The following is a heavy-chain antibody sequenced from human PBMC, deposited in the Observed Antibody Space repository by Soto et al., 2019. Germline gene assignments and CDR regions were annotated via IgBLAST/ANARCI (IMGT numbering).Heavy chain of an antibody. CDR3: ARELGYCSSTSCYKNFQH. V-gene: IGHV1-69*08. D-gene: IGHD2-2*02. Sequence: QVQLVQSGAEVKKPGSSVKVSCKASGGTFSSYTISWERQAPGRGLEWMGRIIPILGIANYAQKFQGRVTITADKSTSTAYMELSSLRSEDTAVYYCARELGYCSSTSCYKNFQHWGQGTLVTVSS. CDR1: GGTFSSYT. J-gene: IGHJ1*01. CDR2: IIPILGIA.